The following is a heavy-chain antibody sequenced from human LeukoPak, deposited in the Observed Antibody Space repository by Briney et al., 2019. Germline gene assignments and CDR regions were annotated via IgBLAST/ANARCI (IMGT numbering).Heavy chain of an antibody. V-gene: IGHV4-30-4*01. CDR3: ASSFYYDSRDY. CDR2: IYFSGST. J-gene: IGHJ4*02. Sequence: SETLSLTCTVSGGSFSSGDYYWSWLRQPPGKVLEWFGDIYFSGSTYYNPSLESLVSISIDTSKKKLSLRLTSGTAADAAVDYCASSFYYDSRDYWGQGTLVTVSS. CDR1: GGSFSSGDYY. D-gene: IGHD3-22*01.